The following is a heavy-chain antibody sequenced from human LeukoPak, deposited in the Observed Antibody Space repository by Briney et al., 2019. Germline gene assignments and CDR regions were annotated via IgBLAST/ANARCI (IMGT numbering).Heavy chain of an antibody. CDR2: INPSGGST. V-gene: IGHV1-46*01. D-gene: IGHD6-19*01. Sequence: RASVKVSCKASGYTFTSYYMHWVRQAPGQGLEWMGIINPSGGSTSYAQKFQGRITMTRDTSTSTVYMELSSLRFEDTAVYHCARDSTGWSVDYWGQGTLVTVSS. J-gene: IGHJ4*02. CDR3: ARDSTGWSVDY. CDR1: GYTFTSYY.